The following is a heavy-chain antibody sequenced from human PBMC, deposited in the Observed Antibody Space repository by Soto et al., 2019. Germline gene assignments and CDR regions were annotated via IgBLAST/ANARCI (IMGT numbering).Heavy chain of an antibody. D-gene: IGHD3-22*01. V-gene: IGHV1-46*01. Sequence: GASVKVSCQASGYTFTSYYMHWVGQAPGQGLEWMGIINPSGGSTSYAQKFQGRVTMTRDTSTSTVYMELSSLRSEDTAVYYCATHDYDSSGYYSGFDYWGQGTLVTVSS. CDR3: ATHDYDSSGYYSGFDY. CDR1: GYTFTSYY. CDR2: INPSGGST. J-gene: IGHJ4*02.